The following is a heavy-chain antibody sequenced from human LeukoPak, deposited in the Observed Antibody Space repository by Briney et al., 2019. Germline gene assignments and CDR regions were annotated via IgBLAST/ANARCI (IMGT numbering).Heavy chain of an antibody. CDR3: ARDRYDSYPMDV. V-gene: IGHV4-28*03. D-gene: IGHD3-3*01. J-gene: IGHJ6*02. Sequence: SETLSLTCAVSGYSITSSSWWGWIRQHPGKGLEWIGYIYYSGRTYYNPSLKSRVTISVDTSKNQFSLKLSSVTAAGTAVYYCARDRYDSYPMDVWGQGTTVTVSS. CDR1: GYSITSSSW. CDR2: IYYSGRT.